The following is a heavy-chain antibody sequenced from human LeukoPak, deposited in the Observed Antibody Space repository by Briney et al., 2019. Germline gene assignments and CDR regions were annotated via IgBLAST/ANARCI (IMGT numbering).Heavy chain of an antibody. CDR3: AREGSMDYYDSSGYFGPMDV. CDR2: ISSSSSTI. D-gene: IGHD3-22*01. CDR1: GFTFSSYS. Sequence: GGSLRLSCAASGFTFSSYSMNWVRQAPGKGLEWVSYISSSSSTIYYADSVKGRFTISRDNAKNSLYLQMNSLRAEDTAVYYCAREGSMDYYDSSGYFGPMDVWGKGTTVTVSS. J-gene: IGHJ6*03. V-gene: IGHV3-48*01.